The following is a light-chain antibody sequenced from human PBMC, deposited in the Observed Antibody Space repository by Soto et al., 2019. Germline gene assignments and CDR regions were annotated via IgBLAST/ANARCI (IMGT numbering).Light chain of an antibody. CDR3: MQRIEFPLT. CDR1: QSLLDSDDGNTY. CDR2: TVS. Sequence: DIVMTQTPLSLPVTPGEPASISCRSSQSLLDSDDGNTYLDWYLQKPGQSPQLLIYTVSYRASGVPDRFSGTGSGTDFTLKISRVEAEDVGVYYCMQRIEFPLTFGGVTKVEIQ. V-gene: IGKV2-40*01. J-gene: IGKJ4*01.